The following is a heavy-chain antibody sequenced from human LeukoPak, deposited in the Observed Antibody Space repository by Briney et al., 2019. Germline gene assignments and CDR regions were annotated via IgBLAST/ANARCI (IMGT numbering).Heavy chain of an antibody. Sequence: PSGTLSLTCTVSGESIRGSNWWSWVRQPPGKGLEWIGEIYHSGTTNYNPSLKSRVTISFATSTNQFFLDLRPVTAADTAVYYCSNKVYCSTTSCHPAGYWGLGSLVTVSS. D-gene: IGHD2-2*01. V-gene: IGHV4-4*02. CDR2: IYHSGTT. J-gene: IGHJ4*02. CDR3: SNKVYCSTTSCHPAGY. CDR1: GESIRGSNW.